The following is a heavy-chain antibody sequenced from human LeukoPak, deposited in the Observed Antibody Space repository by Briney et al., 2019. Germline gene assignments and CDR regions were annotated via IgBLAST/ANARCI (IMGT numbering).Heavy chain of an antibody. D-gene: IGHD3-10*01. CDR1: GFTFSSYA. Sequence: PGGSLRLSCAASGFTFSSYAMHWVRQAPGKGLEYVSAISSNGGSTYYANSVKGRFTISRDNSKNTLYLQMGSLRAEDMAVYYCARGRQQVLLWSELDPWGQGTLVTVSS. V-gene: IGHV3-64*01. CDR2: ISSNGGST. CDR3: ARGRQQVLLWSELDP. J-gene: IGHJ5*02.